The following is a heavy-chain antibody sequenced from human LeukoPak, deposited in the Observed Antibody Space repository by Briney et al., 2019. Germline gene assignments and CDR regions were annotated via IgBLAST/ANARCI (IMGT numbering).Heavy chain of an antibody. CDR1: GGPISSSSYY. Sequence: PSETLSLTCSVSGGPISSSSYYWGWIRQPPGKGLEWIGTIDYRWNFYYNPSLKSRVTIFVDTSKNQFSLNLSSVTATDTAVYYCARGLKRYSSSLLDPWGQGTLVTVSS. V-gene: IGHV4-39*01. CDR3: ARGLKRYSSSLLDP. J-gene: IGHJ5*02. CDR2: IDYRWNF. D-gene: IGHD6-6*01.